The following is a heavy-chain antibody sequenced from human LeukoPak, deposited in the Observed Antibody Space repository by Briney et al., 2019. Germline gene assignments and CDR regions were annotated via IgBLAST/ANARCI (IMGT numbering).Heavy chain of an antibody. CDR1: GYTFTSYA. V-gene: IGHV1-3*01. CDR2: INAGNGNT. D-gene: IGHD3-10*01. Sequence: ASVKVSCKASGYTFTSYAMHWVRQAPGQRLEWMGWINAGNGNTKYSQKFQGRVTITRDTSASTAYMELSSLRSEDTAVYYCARDNGDREVRGSYSFDIWGQGTMVTVSS. J-gene: IGHJ3*02. CDR3: ARDNGDREVRGSYSFDI.